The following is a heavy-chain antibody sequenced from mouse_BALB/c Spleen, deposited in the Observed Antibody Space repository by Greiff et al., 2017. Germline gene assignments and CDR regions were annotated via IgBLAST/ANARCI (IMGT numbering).Heavy chain of an antibody. J-gene: IGHJ4*01. V-gene: IGHV1-54*01. CDR3: ARRAARAMDY. CDR1: GYAFTNYL. CDR2: INPGSGGT. Sequence: QVQLKESGAELVRPGTSVKVSCKASGYAFTNYLIEWVKQRPGQGLEWIGVINPGSGGTNYNEKFKGKATLTADKSSSTAYMQLSSLTSDDSAVYFCARRAARAMDYWGQGTSVTVSS. D-gene: IGHD3-1*01.